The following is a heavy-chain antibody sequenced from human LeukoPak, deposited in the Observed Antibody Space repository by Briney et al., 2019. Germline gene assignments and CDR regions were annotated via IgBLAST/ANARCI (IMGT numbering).Heavy chain of an antibody. D-gene: IGHD5-18*01. CDR2: INHSGST. J-gene: IGHJ3*02. CDR1: GESFGGYY. V-gene: IGHV4-34*01. Sequence: SETLSLTCAVYGESFGGYYWSWIRQPPGKGLEWIGEINHSGSTNYNPSLKSRVTISVDTSKNQFSLKLSSVTAADTAVYYCARGARGFYTAMVIYAFDIWGQGTMVTVSS. CDR3: ARGARGFYTAMVIYAFDI.